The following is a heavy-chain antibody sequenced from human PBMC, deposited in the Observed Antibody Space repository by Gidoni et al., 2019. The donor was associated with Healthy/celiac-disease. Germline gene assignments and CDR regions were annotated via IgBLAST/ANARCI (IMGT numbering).Heavy chain of an antibody. CDR2: ISGSGGST. Sequence: EVQLLESGGGWVQPGGSLSVSFAPPGLPFSRYPLGWGRQAPGKGLEWVSAISGSGGSTYYADSVKGRFTISRDNSKNTLYLQMNSLRAEDTAVYYCAKGEWELGQDYYYYYGMDVWGQGTTVTVSS. CDR1: GLPFSRYP. V-gene: IGHV3-23*01. J-gene: IGHJ6*02. CDR3: AKGEWELGQDYYYYYGMDV. D-gene: IGHD1-26*01.